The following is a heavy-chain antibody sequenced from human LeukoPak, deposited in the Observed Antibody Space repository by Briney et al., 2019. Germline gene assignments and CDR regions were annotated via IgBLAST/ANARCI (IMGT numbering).Heavy chain of an antibody. CDR2: INPNTGDT. J-gene: IGHJ3*02. CDR1: GYTFTGYY. V-gene: IGHV1-2*02. D-gene: IGHD2-21*02. Sequence: ASVKVSCKASGYTFTGYYMHWVRQAPGQGLEWVGSINPNTGDTNYPQNFQGRVTMTRATSTSTVYMELSSLRPEDTAVYYCARDPSYCGGDCYAFDIWGQGTMVTVSS. CDR3: ARDPSYCGGDCYAFDI.